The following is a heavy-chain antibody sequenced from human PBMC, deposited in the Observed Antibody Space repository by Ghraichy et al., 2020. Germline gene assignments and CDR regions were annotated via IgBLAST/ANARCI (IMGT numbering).Heavy chain of an antibody. D-gene: IGHD2-2*01. CDR2: IYYSGST. V-gene: IGHV4-31*03. CDR1: GGSISSGGYY. J-gene: IGHJ4*02. CDR3: ARSVKVGTIDY. Sequence: SETLSLTCTVSGGSISSGGYYWSWIRQHPGKGLEWIGYIYYSGSTYYNPSLKSRVTISVDTSKNQFSLKLSSVTAADTAVYYCARSVKVGTIDYWGQGTLVTVSS.